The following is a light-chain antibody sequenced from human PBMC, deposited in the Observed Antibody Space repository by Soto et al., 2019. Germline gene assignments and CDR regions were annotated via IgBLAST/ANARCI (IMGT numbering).Light chain of an antibody. Sequence: EIVMTQSPATLSVSPGERATLSCRASQSVSSNLAWYQQKPGQAPRLLIYGASTRATGIPARFSGSGSGPEFTLTISSLQSEDFAVYYCQQYNNCPLYTFGQGTNLEIK. CDR1: QSVSSN. CDR2: GAS. CDR3: QQYNNCPLYT. J-gene: IGKJ2*01. V-gene: IGKV3-15*01.